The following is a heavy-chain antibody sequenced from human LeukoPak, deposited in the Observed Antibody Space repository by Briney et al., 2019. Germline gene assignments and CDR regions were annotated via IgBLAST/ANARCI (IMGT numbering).Heavy chain of an antibody. J-gene: IGHJ3*02. Sequence: ASVKVSCKVSGYTLTELSMHWVRQAPGIGLEWMGGFDPEDGETIYAQKFQGRVTMTEDTSTDTAYMELSSLRSEDTAVYYCATRRPTGGGDAFDIWGQGTMVTVSS. D-gene: IGHD4-11*01. CDR2: FDPEDGET. CDR3: ATRRPTGGGDAFDI. CDR1: GYTLTELS. V-gene: IGHV1-24*01.